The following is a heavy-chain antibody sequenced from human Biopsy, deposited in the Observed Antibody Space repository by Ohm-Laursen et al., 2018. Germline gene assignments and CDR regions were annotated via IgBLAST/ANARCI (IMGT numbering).Heavy chain of an antibody. V-gene: IGHV4-59*01. CDR3: ARDRGYYSDRTVPGYFDL. CDR2: IYYTGST. Sequence: SGTLSLTCSVSGGSISSSYWSWIRQPPGKGLEWIGGIYYTGSTDYNPSLQSRVTISVDTSKNHFSLRLRSVTPADTAIYYCARDRGYYSDRTVPGYFDLWGRGTLVTVSS. J-gene: IGHJ2*01. D-gene: IGHD3-22*01. CDR1: GGSISSSY.